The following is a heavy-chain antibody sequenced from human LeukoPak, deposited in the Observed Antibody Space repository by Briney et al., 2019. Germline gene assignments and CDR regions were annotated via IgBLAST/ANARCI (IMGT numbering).Heavy chain of an antibody. CDR3: ARRRFWSGSNWFDP. D-gene: IGHD3-3*01. J-gene: IGHJ5*02. CDR2: ISSSGSTI. Sequence: PGGSLRLSCAASGFTFSDYYMSWIRQAPGKGLEWVSYISSSGSTIYYADSVKGRFTISRDNAKNSLYLRMNSLRAEDTAMYYCARRRFWSGSNWFDPWGQGTLVTVSS. CDR1: GFTFSDYY. V-gene: IGHV3-11*04.